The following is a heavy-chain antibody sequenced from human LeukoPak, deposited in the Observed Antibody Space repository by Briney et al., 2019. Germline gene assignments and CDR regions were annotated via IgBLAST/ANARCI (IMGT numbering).Heavy chain of an antibody. J-gene: IGHJ6*03. CDR3: ASRSGYYYYYMDV. CDR1: GFTFSSYW. Sequence: GGSLRLSCAASGFTFSSYWMSWVRQAPGKGLEWVANIKKDGSEKYYVDSVKGRFTISRDNAKTSLYLQMNSLRAEDTAVYYCASRSGYYYYYMDVWGKGTTVTISS. V-gene: IGHV3-7*03. CDR2: IKKDGSEK.